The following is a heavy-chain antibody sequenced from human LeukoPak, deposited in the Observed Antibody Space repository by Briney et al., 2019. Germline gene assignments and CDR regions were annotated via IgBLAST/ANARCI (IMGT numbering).Heavy chain of an antibody. V-gene: IGHV1-3*01. CDR3: ARESGRYQDFFEN. D-gene: IGHD1-26*01. CDR1: GYTFNSYD. J-gene: IGHJ4*02. Sequence: ASVKVSCKASGYTFNSYDIHRVRQAPGQRPEWMGGINGGSGRTKYLQKLQGRVTITRDTSANTAFMELSSLRSEDTAVYYCARESGRYQDFFENWGQGTLVTVSS. CDR2: INGGSGRT.